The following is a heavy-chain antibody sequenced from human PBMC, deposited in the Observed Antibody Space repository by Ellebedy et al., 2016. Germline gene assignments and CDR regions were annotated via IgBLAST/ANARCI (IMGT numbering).Heavy chain of an antibody. J-gene: IGHJ3*02. D-gene: IGHD2-15*01. CDR3: ARHGGYCSGGSCYGYGFDI. CDR2: IYYSGTA. V-gene: IGHV4-31*03. CDR1: GGSISSDDYY. Sequence: SETLSLTCTVSGGSISSDDYYWSWIRQHPRKGLEWIGYIYYSGTAYYNPSLKSRVTISVDTSKNQFSLMLSSVSAADTAVYYSARHGGYCSGGSCYGYGFDIWGQGTMVTVSS.